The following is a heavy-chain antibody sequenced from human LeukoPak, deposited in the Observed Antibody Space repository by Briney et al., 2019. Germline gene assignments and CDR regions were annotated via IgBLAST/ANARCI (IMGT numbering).Heavy chain of an antibody. V-gene: IGHV1-18*01. Sequence: APVKVSCKASGYTFTSYGISWVRQAPGQGLEWMGWISAYNGNTNYAQKLQGRVTMTTDTSTSTAYMELRSLRSDDTAVYYCARVVSKHGSVDAFDIWGQGTMVTVSS. CDR3: ARVVSKHGSVDAFDI. CDR2: ISAYNGNT. CDR1: GYTFTSYG. J-gene: IGHJ3*02. D-gene: IGHD4-11*01.